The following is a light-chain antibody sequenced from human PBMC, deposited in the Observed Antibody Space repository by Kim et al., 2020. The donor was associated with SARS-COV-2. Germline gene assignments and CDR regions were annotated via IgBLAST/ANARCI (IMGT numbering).Light chain of an antibody. V-gene: IGLV2-14*03. CDR1: SSDVGGYNY. Sequence: SITISCTRTSSDVGGYNYVSWYQQHPGKATNLMIYDVSNRPSGRENRFSGSKSGNTASLTISGLQAEDEADYYCSSYTSSSTPYVFGTGTKVTVL. J-gene: IGLJ1*01. CDR2: DVS. CDR3: SSYTSSSTPYV.